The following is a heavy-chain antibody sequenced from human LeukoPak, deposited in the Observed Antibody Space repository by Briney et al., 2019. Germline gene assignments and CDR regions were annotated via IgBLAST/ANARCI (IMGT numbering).Heavy chain of an antibody. V-gene: IGHV1-46*01. Sequence: ASVKVSCKASGYTFTSYYMHWVRQAPGQGLEWMGIINPSGGSTSYAQKFQGRVTMTRDMSTSTVYMELSSLRSEDTAVYYCARDTGATGFDYWGQGTLVTVSS. D-gene: IGHD1-26*01. J-gene: IGHJ4*02. CDR2: INPSGGST. CDR1: GYTFTSYY. CDR3: ARDTGATGFDY.